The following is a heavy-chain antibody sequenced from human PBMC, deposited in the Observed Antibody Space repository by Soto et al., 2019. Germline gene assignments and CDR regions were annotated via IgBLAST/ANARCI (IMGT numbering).Heavy chain of an antibody. CDR3: ARGPYFYGGNTAEFDY. CDR2: INPSVGST. J-gene: IGHJ4*02. V-gene: IGHV1-46*01. CDR1: GYSFTSYY. Sequence: ASVKVSCKASGYSFTSYYMHWVRQAPGQGLEWMGMINPSVGSTNYAQQFQGRVTVTRDTSTSTVYMELNRLRSEDTAVYYCARGPYFYGGNTAEFDYWGQGRLVNVSS. D-gene: IGHD2-15*01.